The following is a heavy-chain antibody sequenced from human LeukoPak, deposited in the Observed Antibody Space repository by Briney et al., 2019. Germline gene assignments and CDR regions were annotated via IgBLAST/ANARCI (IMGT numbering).Heavy chain of an antibody. CDR1: GGSISSGDYY. V-gene: IGHV4-30-4*01. CDR2: IYYSGST. CDR3: ARAQYSDILTGYYNPPYFDY. Sequence: PSETLSLTCTVSGGSISSGDYYWSWIRQPPGKGLEWIGYIYYSGSTYYNPSLKSRVTISVDTSKNQFSLKLSSVTAADTAVYYCARAQYSDILTGYYNPPYFDYWGQGTLVTVSS. D-gene: IGHD3-9*01. J-gene: IGHJ4*02.